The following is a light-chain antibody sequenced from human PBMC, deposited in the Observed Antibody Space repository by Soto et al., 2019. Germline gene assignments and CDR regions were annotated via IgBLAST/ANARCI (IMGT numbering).Light chain of an antibody. CDR1: QSVSSY. Sequence: EIVLTQSPGILSLSPGSRAISSCRVSQSVSSYLAWYQQKPGQAPRLLIYGAYTRAAGVPARFSGSGSGTEFTLTITSLQSEDIALYYCQQYNIWPPITFGQGTRLEIK. J-gene: IGKJ5*01. CDR2: GAY. V-gene: IGKV3-15*01. CDR3: QQYNIWPPIT.